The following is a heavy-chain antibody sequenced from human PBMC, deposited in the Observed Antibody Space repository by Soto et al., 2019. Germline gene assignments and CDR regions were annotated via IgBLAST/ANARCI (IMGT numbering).Heavy chain of an antibody. Sequence: QVQLVQSGAEVRKPGASVKVSCKASGYTFNNYFMHWVRQAPAQGLEWMGVITPSSGSTTYAQRFEGRPTMTRDTSTSTVYMELRGLRSEDTAVYFCARDLVPIWNYVGLAPGAQHWFDPWGQGTLVTVSS. CDR2: ITPSSGST. CDR1: GYTFNNYF. CDR3: ARDLVPIWNYVGLAPGAQHWFDP. V-gene: IGHV1-46*02. J-gene: IGHJ5*02. D-gene: IGHD1-7*01.